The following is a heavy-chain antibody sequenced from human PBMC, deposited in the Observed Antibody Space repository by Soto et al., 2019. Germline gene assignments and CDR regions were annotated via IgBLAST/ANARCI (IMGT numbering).Heavy chain of an antibody. J-gene: IGHJ4*02. CDR3: AKDGVAVAGD. CDR1: GFTFSSYW. D-gene: IGHD6-19*01. V-gene: IGHV3-7*01. Sequence: GGPLRLSCVASGFTFSSYWMSWVRQAPGKGLEWVANMNQDGSEKYYVDSVKGRFTISRDNAKNSLYLQMNSLRAEDTAVYYCAKDGVAVAGDWGQGTLVTVSS. CDR2: MNQDGSEK.